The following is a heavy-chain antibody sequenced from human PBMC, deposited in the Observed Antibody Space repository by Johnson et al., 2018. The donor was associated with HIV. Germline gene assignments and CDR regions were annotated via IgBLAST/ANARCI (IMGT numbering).Heavy chain of an antibody. J-gene: IGHJ3*02. D-gene: IGHD3-16*01. CDR3: ARGLTGEQVDI. V-gene: IGHV3-66*01. Sequence: VQLVESGGGLVKPGGSLRLSCAASGFTFSNAWMSWVRQAPGKGLEWVSVIYSGGSTYYADSVQGRFTISRDNSKNTLYLQMNSLRAEDTAVYYCARGLTGEQVDIWGQGTMVTVSS. CDR1: GFTFSNAW. CDR2: IYSGGST.